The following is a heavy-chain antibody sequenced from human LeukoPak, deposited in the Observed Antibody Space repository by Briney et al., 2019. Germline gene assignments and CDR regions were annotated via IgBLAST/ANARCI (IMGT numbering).Heavy chain of an antibody. J-gene: IGHJ5*02. V-gene: IGHV2-5*01. Sequence: SGPTLVKPTQTLTLTCTFSGFSLSTSGVGVGWIRQPPGKALEWLALIYWNDDKRYSPSLKSRLTITKDTSKNQVVLTMTNMDPVDTATYYCAHSPLPIAAAGGWFDPWGQGTLVTVSS. CDR2: IYWNDDK. CDR3: AHSPLPIAAAGGWFDP. D-gene: IGHD6-13*01. CDR1: GFSLSTSGVG.